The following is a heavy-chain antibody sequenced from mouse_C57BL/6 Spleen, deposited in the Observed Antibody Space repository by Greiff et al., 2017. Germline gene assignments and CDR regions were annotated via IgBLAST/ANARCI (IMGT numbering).Heavy chain of an antibody. D-gene: IGHD1-1*01. CDR2: IYPRSGNT. V-gene: IGHV1-81*01. Sequence: QVHVKQSGAELARPGASVKLSCKASGYTFTSYGISWVKQRTGQGLEWIGEIYPRSGNTYYNEKFKGKATLTADKSSSTAYMELRSLTSEDSAVYFCARLAYYGSSPYYFDYWGQGTTLTVSS. CDR3: ARLAYYGSSPYYFDY. CDR1: GYTFTSYG. J-gene: IGHJ2*01.